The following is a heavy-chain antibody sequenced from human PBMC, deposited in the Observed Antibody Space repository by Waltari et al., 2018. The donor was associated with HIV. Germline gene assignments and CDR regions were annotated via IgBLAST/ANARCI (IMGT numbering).Heavy chain of an antibody. CDR3: ALETGTTSDAFDI. V-gene: IGHV3-21*01. Sequence: EVQLVESGGGLVKPGGSLRLSCAASGFTFSSYSMNWVRQAPGKGLEWVSSISSSSSYRYYADSVKGRFTISRDNAKNSLYLQMNSLRAEDTAVYYCALETGTTSDAFDIWGQGTMVTVSS. CDR1: GFTFSSYS. J-gene: IGHJ3*02. CDR2: ISSSSSYR. D-gene: IGHD1-1*01.